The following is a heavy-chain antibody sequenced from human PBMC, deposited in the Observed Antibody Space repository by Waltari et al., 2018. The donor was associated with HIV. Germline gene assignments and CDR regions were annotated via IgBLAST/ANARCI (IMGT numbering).Heavy chain of an antibody. CDR1: GFTFSTYS. V-gene: IGHV3-21*06. Sequence: EVQLVESGGGLVKPRKSLRLSCAASGFTFSTYSMNWVRQAPGKGLEWFSSISSSSRYTYYADSVRGRFSISRDNAKNLLYLQMNSLRAEDTAVYFCARDRGPDYYDSSGYSYYYYDMDVWGQGTTVTVSS. D-gene: IGHD3-22*01. CDR3: ARDRGPDYYDSSGYSYYYYDMDV. CDR2: ISSSSRYT. J-gene: IGHJ6*02.